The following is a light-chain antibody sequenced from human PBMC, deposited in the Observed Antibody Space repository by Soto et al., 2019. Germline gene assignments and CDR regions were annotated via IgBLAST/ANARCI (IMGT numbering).Light chain of an antibody. V-gene: IGKV3-20*01. CDR1: KSVSSSY. CDR2: GAS. CDR3: QQYHNWPIP. J-gene: IGKJ5*01. Sequence: ETVFTPSPATLSLTPGERVTLSCTSSKSVSSSYLAWYQQKPGQAPRLLIYGASSRATGIPDRFSGSGSGTEFTLTFTSLKSEDLAVYYVQQYHNWPIPFGQGTRLEIK.